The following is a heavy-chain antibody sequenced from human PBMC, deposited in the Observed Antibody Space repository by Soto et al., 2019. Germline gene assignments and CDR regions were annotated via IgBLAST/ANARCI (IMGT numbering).Heavy chain of an antibody. CDR2: IYYSGST. D-gene: IGHD3-16*02. J-gene: IGHJ4*02. CDR3: ASFLYDYVWGSYRYTPRDYFDY. V-gene: IGHV4-30-4*01. Sequence: SETLSLTCTVSGGSISSGDYYWSWIRQPPGKGLEWIGYIYYSGSTYYNPSLKSRVTISVDTSKNQFSLKLNSVTAADTAVYYCASFLYDYVWGSYRYTPRDYFDYWGQGTLVTVSS. CDR1: GGSISSGDYY.